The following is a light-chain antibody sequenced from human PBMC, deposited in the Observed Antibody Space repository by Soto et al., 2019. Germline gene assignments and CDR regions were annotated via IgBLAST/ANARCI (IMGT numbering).Light chain of an antibody. Sequence: DIQMTQSPSSLSASVGDRVTITCRTSETIASDLNWYQQRPGKAPKLLIYAASSLQSGVPSRFGGSGSGTDFTLTITSLQPEDFATYYCQQTYNPPRTFGQGTRL. CDR3: QQTYNPPRT. J-gene: IGKJ1*01. CDR2: AAS. CDR1: ETIASD. V-gene: IGKV1-39*01.